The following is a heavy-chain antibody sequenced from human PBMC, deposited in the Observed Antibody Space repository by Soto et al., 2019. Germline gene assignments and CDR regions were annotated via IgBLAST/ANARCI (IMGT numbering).Heavy chain of an antibody. J-gene: IGHJ3*02. CDR3: TKELLGGHIRPFDI. CDR2: IATAGDT. V-gene: IGHV3-13*04. CDR1: GLTLSTYD. D-gene: IGHD2-15*01. Sequence: EVQLVESGGGLVQPGGSLRLSCAASGLTLSTYDMHWVRQTPGKGLEWVSSIATAGDTYYADSVRGRFTISREIAKNSFYLQMNTLRAGYTAVYYCTKELLGGHIRPFDIWGRGTVVTVSS.